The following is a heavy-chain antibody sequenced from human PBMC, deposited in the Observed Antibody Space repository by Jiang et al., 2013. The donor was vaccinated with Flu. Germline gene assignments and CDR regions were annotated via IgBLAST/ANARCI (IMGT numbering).Heavy chain of an antibody. CDR3: ARDRDPYYYGAGSYLYGMDV. V-gene: IGHV4-30-4*01. CDR2: IYYSRGT. J-gene: IGHJ6*02. CDR1: GGSISSGDSY. D-gene: IGHD3-10*01. Sequence: TCTVSGGSISSGDSYWSWIRQPPEKGLEWIGYIYYSRGTYYNPSLKSRVTISVDTSQNQFSLKLSSVTAADTAVYYCARDRDPYYYGAGSYLYGMDVWGQGTTVTVSS.